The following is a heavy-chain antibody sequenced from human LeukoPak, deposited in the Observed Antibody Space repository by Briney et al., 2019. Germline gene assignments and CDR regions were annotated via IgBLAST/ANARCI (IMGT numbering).Heavy chain of an antibody. Sequence: SETLSLTCTASGGSISSYYWSWIRQPPGKGLEWIGYIYYSGSTNYNPSLKSRVTISVDTSKNQFSLKLSSVTAADTAVYYCARAYYYDSSGYYYGYYFDYWGQGTLVTVSS. D-gene: IGHD3-22*01. CDR2: IYYSGST. J-gene: IGHJ4*02. CDR1: GGSISSYY. CDR3: ARAYYYDSSGYYYGYYFDY. V-gene: IGHV4-59*08.